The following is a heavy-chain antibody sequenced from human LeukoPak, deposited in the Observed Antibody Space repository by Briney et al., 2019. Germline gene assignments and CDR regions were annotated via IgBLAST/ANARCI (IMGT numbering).Heavy chain of an antibody. D-gene: IGHD6-13*01. Sequence: GGSLRLSCAASGFTFSSYAMSWVRQAPGKGLEWVANIKPDGSERYYVDSVRGRFAISRDNAKNLVYLQMNSLRAEDTAVYYCAGERPSSSWYDFWGQGTLVTVSS. CDR2: IKPDGSER. CDR1: GFTFSSYA. J-gene: IGHJ5*01. CDR3: AGERPSSSWYDF. V-gene: IGHV3-7*01.